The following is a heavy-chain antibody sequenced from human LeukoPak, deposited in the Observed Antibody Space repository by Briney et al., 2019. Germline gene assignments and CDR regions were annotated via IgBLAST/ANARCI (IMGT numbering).Heavy chain of an antibody. Sequence: GASVKVSCKASGYTFTSYDINRVRQAAGQGLEWMGWMSPINGNTGYAQKFQGRVTMTRNTSISTAYMELSSLRSEDTAVYYCARNRGEGFDPWGQGTLVTVSS. V-gene: IGHV1-8*01. D-gene: IGHD1-14*01. CDR3: ARNRGEGFDP. CDR1: GYTFTSYD. J-gene: IGHJ5*02. CDR2: MSPINGNT.